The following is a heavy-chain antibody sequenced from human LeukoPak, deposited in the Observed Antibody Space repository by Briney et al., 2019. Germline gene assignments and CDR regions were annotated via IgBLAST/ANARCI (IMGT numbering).Heavy chain of an antibody. V-gene: IGHV4-34*01. CDR1: GGSFSGYY. Sequence: PSETLSLTCAVYGGSFSGYYWSWIRQPPGNGLEWIGEINHSGSTNYNPSLKSRVTISVDTSKNQFSLKLSSVTAADTAVYYCARGRWDFGYWGQGTLVTVSS. CDR3: ARGRWDFGY. D-gene: IGHD1-26*01. J-gene: IGHJ4*02. CDR2: INHSGST.